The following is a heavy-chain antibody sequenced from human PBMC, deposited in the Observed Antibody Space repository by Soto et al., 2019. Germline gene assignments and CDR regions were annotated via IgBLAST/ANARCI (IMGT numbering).Heavy chain of an antibody. D-gene: IGHD1-26*01. J-gene: IGHJ4*02. CDR3: ARDPAPYSGSYLNFDY. CDR1: GYTFTGYY. CDR2: INPNSGGT. Sequence: ASVKVSCKASGYTFTGYYMHWLRQAPGQGLEWMGWINPNSGGTNYAQKLQGRVTMTRDTSISTAYMELSRLRSDDTAVYYCARDPAPYSGSYLNFDYWGQGTLVTVSS. V-gene: IGHV1-2*02.